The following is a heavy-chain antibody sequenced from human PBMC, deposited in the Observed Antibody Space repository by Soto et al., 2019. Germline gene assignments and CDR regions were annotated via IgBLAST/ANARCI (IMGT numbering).Heavy chain of an antibody. CDR2: ISAYNGNT. CDR3: ATLNLTGPFDFDY. Sequence: ASVRVSCKASGYTFTSYGISWVRQAPGQGLEWMGWISAYNGNTKYAQKLQGRVTMTTDTSASTAYMELSSLRSEDTAVYYCATLNLTGPFDFDYWGKGTLVTVPS. CDR1: GYTFTSYG. J-gene: IGHJ4*02. D-gene: IGHD3-9*01. V-gene: IGHV1-18*01.